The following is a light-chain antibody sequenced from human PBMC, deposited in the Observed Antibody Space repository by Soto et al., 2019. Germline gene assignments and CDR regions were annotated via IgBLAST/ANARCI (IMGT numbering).Light chain of an antibody. V-gene: IGLV1-44*01. CDR1: SSNIGSNA. Sequence: QPVVTQPPSASGTPGQRVTISCSGSSSNIGSNAVNWYQQFPGTAPKLLIYTDNQRPSGVPDRFSGSKSGTSASLAISGLQSEDEADYFCAAWDGSLNAYVFGTGTKVTVL. J-gene: IGLJ1*01. CDR3: AAWDGSLNAYV. CDR2: TDN.